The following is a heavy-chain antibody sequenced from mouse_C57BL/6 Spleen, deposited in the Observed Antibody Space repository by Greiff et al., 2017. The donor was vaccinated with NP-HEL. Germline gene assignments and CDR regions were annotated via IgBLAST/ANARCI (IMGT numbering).Heavy chain of an antibody. Sequence: QVQLKQPGAELVMPGASVKLSCKASGYTFTSYWMHWVKQRPGQGLEWIGEIDPSDSYTNYNQKFKGKSTLTVDKSSSTAYMQLSSLTSEDSAVYYCARWGNYYGSSLYYFDYWGQGTTLTVSS. CDR1: GYTFTSYW. V-gene: IGHV1-69*01. D-gene: IGHD1-1*01. CDR3: ARWGNYYGSSLYYFDY. J-gene: IGHJ2*01. CDR2: IDPSDSYT.